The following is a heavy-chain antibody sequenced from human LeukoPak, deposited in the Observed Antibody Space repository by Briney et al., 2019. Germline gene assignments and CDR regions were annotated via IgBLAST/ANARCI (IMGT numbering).Heavy chain of an antibody. D-gene: IGHD3-22*01. CDR1: GFTVSSNY. Sequence: PGGSLRLSCAASGFTVSSNYMSWVRQAPGKGLEWVSTLYSGGNTYYADSVRGRFTISRDDSRNTLFLQMNNLRVEDTAVYYCARVPLYDSSATWGQGTLVTVSS. CDR3: ARVPLYDSSAT. CDR2: LYSGGNT. V-gene: IGHV3-53*01. J-gene: IGHJ4*02.